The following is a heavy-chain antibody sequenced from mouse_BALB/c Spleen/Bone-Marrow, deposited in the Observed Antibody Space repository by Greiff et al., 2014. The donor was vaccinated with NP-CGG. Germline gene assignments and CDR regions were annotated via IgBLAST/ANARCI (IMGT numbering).Heavy chain of an antibody. V-gene: IGHV5-4*02. CDR2: ISDGGTYT. D-gene: IGHD2-10*02. CDR1: GFTFSDYY. CDR3: TRSGKRYGAMDY. Sequence: EVQLEESRVALFKPGGSLKLSCAASGFTFSDYYMYWVRQTPERRLEWVATISDGGTYTFYPDSVKGRFTISRDNAKNNLYLQMSSLQSEDTAMYYCTRSGKRYGAMDYWGQGISVTVSS. J-gene: IGHJ4*01.